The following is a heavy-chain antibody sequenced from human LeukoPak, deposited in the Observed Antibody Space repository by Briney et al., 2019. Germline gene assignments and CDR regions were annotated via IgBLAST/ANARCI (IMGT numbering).Heavy chain of an antibody. CDR3: ARKSDY. J-gene: IGHJ4*02. V-gene: IGHV3-66*01. Sequence: GGSLRLSCLASGFTVSSTYMSWVRQAPGKGLEWVSVTYSGGSTYYADSVKGRCTISRDNSKNTLYLQMNSLRAEDTAVYYCARKSDYWGQGTLVTVSS. CDR2: TYSGGST. CDR1: GFTVSSTY.